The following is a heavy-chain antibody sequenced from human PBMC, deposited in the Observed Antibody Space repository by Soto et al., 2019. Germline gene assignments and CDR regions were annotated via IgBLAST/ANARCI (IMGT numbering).Heavy chain of an antibody. CDR3: ARGRYCSSTSCSNYYGMDV. D-gene: IGHD2-2*01. J-gene: IGHJ6*02. Sequence: ASVKVSCKASGYTFTSYGISWVRQAPGQGLEWMGWISAYNGNTNYAQKLQGRVTMTTDTSTSTAYMELRSPRSDDTAVYYCARGRYCSSTSCSNYYGMDVWGQGTTVTVS. CDR2: ISAYNGNT. V-gene: IGHV1-18*01. CDR1: GYTFTSYG.